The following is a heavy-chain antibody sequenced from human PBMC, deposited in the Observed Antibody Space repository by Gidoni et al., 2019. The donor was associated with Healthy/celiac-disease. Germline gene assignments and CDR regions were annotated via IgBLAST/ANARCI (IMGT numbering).Heavy chain of an antibody. J-gene: IGHJ6*02. CDR2: IIPIFGTA. V-gene: IGHV1-69*01. CDR1: GGTFSSYA. D-gene: IGHD4-4*01. CDR3: ASADPDDYSNYWVPYYYGMDV. Sequence: QVQLVQSGAEVKKPGSSVKVSCKASGGTFSSYAISWVRQAPGQGLEWMGGIIPIFGTANYAQKFQGRVTITADESTSTAYMELSSLRSEDTAVYYCASADPDDYSNYWVPYYYGMDVWGQGTTVTVSS.